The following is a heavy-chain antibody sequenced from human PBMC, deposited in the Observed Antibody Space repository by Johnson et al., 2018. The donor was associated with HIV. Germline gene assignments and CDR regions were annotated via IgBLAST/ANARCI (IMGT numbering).Heavy chain of an antibody. Sequence: EKLVESGGGVVQPGGSLRLSCAASGFTFTSYWMSWVRQAPGKGLEWVANIKQDGSEKYYVDSVKGRFTISRDNAKNSLYQQMNSLRVEETAVYYCARVGSYNWNYDGAFDIWGHGTTVTVSS. CDR3: ARVGSYNWNYDGAFDI. V-gene: IGHV3-7*01. CDR1: GFTFTSYW. J-gene: IGHJ3*02. D-gene: IGHD1-7*01. CDR2: IKQDGSEK.